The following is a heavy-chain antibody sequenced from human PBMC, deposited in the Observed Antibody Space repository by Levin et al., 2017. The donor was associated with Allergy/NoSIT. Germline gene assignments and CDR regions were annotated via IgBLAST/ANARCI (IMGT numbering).Heavy chain of an antibody. Sequence: GESLKISCGASGFTFDTFTMSWVRQGPGRGLEWLADISGSGGRTYYADSAKGRFSISRDNSKNIVYLQMNSLRGEDTAVYYCAKNLGADEGDDILTGLFDYWGQGTLVTVSS. CDR1: GFTFDTFT. V-gene: IGHV3-23*01. CDR2: ISGSGGRT. J-gene: IGHJ4*02. CDR3: AKNLGADEGDDILTGLFDY. D-gene: IGHD3-9*01.